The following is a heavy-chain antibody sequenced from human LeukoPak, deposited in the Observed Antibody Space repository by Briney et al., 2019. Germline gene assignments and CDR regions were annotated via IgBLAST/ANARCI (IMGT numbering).Heavy chain of an antibody. J-gene: IGHJ5*02. CDR2: ISGTSSYM. CDR1: GFNFRDYS. D-gene: IGHD3-10*01. V-gene: IGHV3-21*01. CDR3: ARDLHYYGSGP. Sequence: GGSLRLSCVAYGFNFRDYSMNWVRQAPGKGLDWVSGISGTSSYMYYGDSVKGRFTVSRDNAKDSLYLQMESLRVEDTAVYYCARDLHYYGSGPWGQGTLVTVSS.